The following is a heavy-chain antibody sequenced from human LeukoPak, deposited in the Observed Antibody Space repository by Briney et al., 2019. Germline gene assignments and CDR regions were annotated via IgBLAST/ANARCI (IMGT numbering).Heavy chain of an antibody. CDR2: ISSSGSTI. CDR1: GFTFSSHE. Sequence: GGSLRLSCEVSGFTFSSHEMNWVRQAPGKGLEWVSYISSSGSTIYYADSVKGRFTISRDNAKNSLYLQMNSLRAEDTAVYYCARGGYSYGIGDYWGQGTLVTVSS. D-gene: IGHD5-18*01. V-gene: IGHV3-48*03. J-gene: IGHJ4*02. CDR3: ARGGYSYGIGDY.